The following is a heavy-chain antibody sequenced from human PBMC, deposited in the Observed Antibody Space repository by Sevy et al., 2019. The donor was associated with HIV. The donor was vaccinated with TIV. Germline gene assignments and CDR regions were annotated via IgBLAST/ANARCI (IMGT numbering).Heavy chain of an antibody. CDR3: AKHYLHDIAARWYFDL. CDR1: GFTFINYA. CDR2: VSGGGGGT. V-gene: IGHV3-23*01. J-gene: IGHJ2*01. D-gene: IGHD6-6*01. Sequence: GGSLRLSCAASGFTFINYAVSWVRQAPGKGLEGKGLEWVSTVSGGGGGTYYADSVRGRFTISRDSSKNTLYLQVNSLRVEDTAVYYCAKHYLHDIAARWYFDLWGRGTLVTVSS.